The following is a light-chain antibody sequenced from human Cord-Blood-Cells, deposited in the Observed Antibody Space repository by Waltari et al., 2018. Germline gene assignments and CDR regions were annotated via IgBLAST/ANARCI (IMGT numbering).Light chain of an antibody. CDR2: QDS. Sequence: QPPSVSVSPGQTASITCSGAKLGDKYACWYQQKPGQSPVLVIYQDSKRPSGSPERFSGYNSGNTVTLTISGPQAMDEADYYCQAWDSSTVVFGGGTKLTVL. CDR1: KLGDKY. CDR3: QAWDSSTVV. V-gene: IGLV3-1*01. J-gene: IGLJ2*01.